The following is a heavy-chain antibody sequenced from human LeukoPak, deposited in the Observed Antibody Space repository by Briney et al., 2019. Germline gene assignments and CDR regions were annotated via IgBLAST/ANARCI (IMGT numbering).Heavy chain of an antibody. D-gene: IGHD3-16*02. V-gene: IGHV5-10-1*01. CDR1: GYSFTSYW. Sequence: PGESLRISCKGSGYSFTSYWISWVRQMPGKGLEWMGRIDPSDSYTNYSPSFQGHVTLPADKSISTAYLQWSSLKASDTAMYYCARHPLMITFGGVIVSNGGFDPWGEGTLVTVSS. CDR3: ARHPLMITFGGVIVSNGGFDP. CDR2: IDPSDSYT. J-gene: IGHJ5*02.